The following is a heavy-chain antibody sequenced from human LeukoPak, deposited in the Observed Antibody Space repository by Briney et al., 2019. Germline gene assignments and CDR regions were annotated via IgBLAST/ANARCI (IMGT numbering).Heavy chain of an antibody. CDR2: ISGSGGST. D-gene: IGHD5-24*01. J-gene: IGHJ4*02. CDR3: AKGGRDGYNFDY. Sequence: GGSLRLSCAASGFTFSSYAMSWVRQAPGKGLEWVSAISGSGGSTHYADSVKGRFTISRDNSKNTLYLQMNSLRAEDTAVYYCAKGGRDGYNFDYWGQGTLVTVSS. V-gene: IGHV3-23*01. CDR1: GFTFSSYA.